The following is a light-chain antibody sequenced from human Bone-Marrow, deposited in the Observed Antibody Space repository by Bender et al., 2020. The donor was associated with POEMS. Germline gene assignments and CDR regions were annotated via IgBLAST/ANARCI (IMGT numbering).Light chain of an antibody. J-gene: IGLJ1*01. CDR1: SSNIGAGYD. Sequence: QSVLTQPPSVSGAPGQRVTISCTGSSSNIGAGYDLHWYQQLPGTAPKLLIYLNSNRPSGVPDRFSASKSGTSASLAITGLQAEDEADYYCQSYDSSLSGYVFGTGTKVTVL. CDR2: LNS. V-gene: IGLV1-40*01. CDR3: QSYDSSLSGYV.